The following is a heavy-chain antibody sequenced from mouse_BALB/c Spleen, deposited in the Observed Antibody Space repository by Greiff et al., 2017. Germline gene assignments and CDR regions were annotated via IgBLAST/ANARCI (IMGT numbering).Heavy chain of an antibody. V-gene: IGHV1S29*02. CDR3: AREEGYYDGSSPWYFDV. J-gene: IGHJ1*01. CDR2: IYPYTGGT. CDR1: GYTFTDYN. D-gene: IGHD1-1*01. Sequence: VQLQQSGPELVKPGASVKISCKASGYTFTDYNMHWVKQSHGKSLEWIGYIYPYTGGTGYNQKFTSKATLTVDNSSSTAYMELRSLTSEDSAVYYCAREEGYYDGSSPWYFDVWGAGTTVTVAS.